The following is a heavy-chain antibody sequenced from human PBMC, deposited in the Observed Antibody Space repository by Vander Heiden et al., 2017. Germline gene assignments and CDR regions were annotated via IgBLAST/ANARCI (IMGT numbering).Heavy chain of an antibody. CDR3: ARDPHDYGGNSIDY. Sequence: QVQLLESGGGVVQPGRSLRLSCAASGFHFSSYGMHWVRQAPGKGLEWVAVIWYDGSNKYYADSVKGRFTISRDNSKNTLYLQMNSLRAEDTAVYYCARDPHDYGGNSIDYWGQGTLVTVSS. CDR2: IWYDGSNK. CDR1: GFHFSSYG. J-gene: IGHJ4*02. D-gene: IGHD4-17*01. V-gene: IGHV3-33*01.